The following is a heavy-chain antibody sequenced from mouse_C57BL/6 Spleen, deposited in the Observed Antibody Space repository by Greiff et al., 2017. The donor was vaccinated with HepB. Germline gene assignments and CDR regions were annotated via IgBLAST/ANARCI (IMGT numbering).Heavy chain of an antibody. Sequence: DVKLQESGPELVKPGDSVKISCKASGYSFTGYFMNWVMQSHGKSLEWIGRINPYNGDTFYNQKFKGKATLTVDKSSSTAHMELRSLTSEDSAVYYCARSTVVATTDYWGQGTTLTVSS. V-gene: IGHV1-20*01. D-gene: IGHD1-1*01. CDR1: GYSFTGYF. CDR2: INPYNGDT. J-gene: IGHJ2*01. CDR3: ARSTVVATTDY.